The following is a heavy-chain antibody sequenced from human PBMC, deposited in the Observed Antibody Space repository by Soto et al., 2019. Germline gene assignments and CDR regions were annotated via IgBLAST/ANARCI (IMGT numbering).Heavy chain of an antibody. CDR2: ITGAGRTT. J-gene: IGHJ4*02. CDR1: GFTFSNFA. D-gene: IGHD6-19*01. V-gene: IGHV3-23*01. Sequence: VQLLESGGGLIPPGGSLRLSCAPSGFTFSNFAMGWVRQAPGKGLEWISHITGAGRTTYADSVRGRFTISRDIFKNTLYLQEDGLRAEDTARYYCVKDFIAVAGRGCFDSWGQGALVTVS. CDR3: VKDFIAVAGRGCFDS.